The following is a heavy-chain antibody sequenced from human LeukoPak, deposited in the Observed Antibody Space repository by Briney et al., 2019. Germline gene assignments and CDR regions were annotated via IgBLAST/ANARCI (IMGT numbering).Heavy chain of an antibody. CDR1: GGSISSSSYY. J-gene: IGHJ5*02. CDR2: IYYSGST. V-gene: IGHV4-39*07. D-gene: IGHD3-10*01. CDR3: ARVPGVVRGEVWFDP. Sequence: SETLSLTCTVSGGSISSSSYYWGWIRQPPGKGLEWIGSIYYSGSTYYNPSLKSRVTISVDTSKNQFSLKLSSVTAADTAVYYCARVPGVVRGEVWFDPWGQGTLVTVSS.